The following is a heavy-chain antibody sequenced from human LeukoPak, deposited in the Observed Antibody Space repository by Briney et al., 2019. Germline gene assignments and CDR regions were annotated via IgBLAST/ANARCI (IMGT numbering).Heavy chain of an antibody. CDR3: ARGSGDY. CDR2: FYYSGNT. D-gene: IGHD7-27*01. J-gene: IGHJ4*02. V-gene: IGHV4-39*07. Sequence: PSETLSLTCTVSGGSITSSSYYWGWIRQPPGKGLEWIGSFYYSGNTYYNPSLKSRVTISVDTSKNQFSLKLSSVTAADTAVYYCARGSGDYWGQGTLVTVSS. CDR1: GGSITSSSYY.